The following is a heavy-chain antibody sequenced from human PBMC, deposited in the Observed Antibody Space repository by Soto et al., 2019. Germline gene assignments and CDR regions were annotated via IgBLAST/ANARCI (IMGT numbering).Heavy chain of an antibody. V-gene: IGHV1-18*01. D-gene: IGHD3-16*01. CDR2: ISGYNGNT. J-gene: IGHJ6*02. CDR1: VYTFLDFG. CDR3: ARVRGMCFGGSSYAMDV. Sequence: XSGQVSCNGSVYTFLDFGINWVRQAPGQGLEWMGWISGYNGNTKYAQKLQGRVTTTPDTSTSTGYMELGSLRCDDTTVDYCARVRGMCFGGSSYAMDVWGQGTTATVSS.